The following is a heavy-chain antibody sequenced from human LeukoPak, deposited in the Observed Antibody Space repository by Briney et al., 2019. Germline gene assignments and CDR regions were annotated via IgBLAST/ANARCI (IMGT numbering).Heavy chain of an antibody. D-gene: IGHD5-24*01. J-gene: IGHJ4*02. CDR3: ARHERDGYNFDY. Sequence: KPSETLSLTCTVSGGSISSYHWSWIRQPPGKGLEWIGYIYYSGSTNYNPSLKSRVTISVDTSKNQFSLKLSSVTAADTAVYYCARHERDGYNFDYWGQGTLVTVSS. CDR1: GGSISSYH. V-gene: IGHV4-59*08. CDR2: IYYSGST.